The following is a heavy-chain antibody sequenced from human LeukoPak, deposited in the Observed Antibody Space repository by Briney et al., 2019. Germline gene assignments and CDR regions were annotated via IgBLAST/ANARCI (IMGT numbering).Heavy chain of an antibody. V-gene: IGHV3-23*01. CDR3: AKVSSPYHYDSGGRNYYFDY. J-gene: IGHJ4*02. CDR1: GFTFSSYA. D-gene: IGHD3-22*01. CDR2: LTGSGASA. Sequence: GGSLRLSCAASGFTFSSYAMSWVRQAPGKGLEWVSGLTGSGASAYYADSVKGRFTISRDNSKNTPYLQLNSLRAEDTAVYYCAKVSSPYHYDSGGRNYYFDYWGQGTLVTVSS.